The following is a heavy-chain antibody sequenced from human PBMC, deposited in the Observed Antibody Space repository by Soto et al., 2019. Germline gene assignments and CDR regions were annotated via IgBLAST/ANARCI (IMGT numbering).Heavy chain of an antibody. J-gene: IGHJ3*02. D-gene: IGHD1-26*01. CDR3: TAGIVGATLGAFEI. CDR2: IKSKTDGGTT. CDR1: GFTFSNAW. V-gene: IGHV3-15*01. Sequence: EVQLVESGGGLVKPGGSLRLSCAASGFTFSNAWMSWVRQAPGKGLEWVGRIKSKTDGGTTDYAAPVKGRFTISRDDSKNTLYLQMNSLKTEDTAVYYCTAGIVGATLGAFEIWGQGTMVTVSS.